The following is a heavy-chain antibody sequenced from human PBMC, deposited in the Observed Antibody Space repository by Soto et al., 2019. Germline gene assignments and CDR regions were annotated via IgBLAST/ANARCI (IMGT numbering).Heavy chain of an antibody. CDR1: GFTFSTYA. Sequence: QVQLVESGGGVVQPGRSLRLSCAASGFTFSTYAMHWVRQAPGKGLEWVAVISYDGNNEYYADSVKGRFTLSRDHDKKTQYLQMKILRAEDTAVYYCEREEAARFLSGGMDVWGQGTTVTVSS. J-gene: IGHJ6*02. D-gene: IGHD6-6*01. CDR2: ISYDGNNE. CDR3: EREEAARFLSGGMDV. V-gene: IGHV3-30-3*01.